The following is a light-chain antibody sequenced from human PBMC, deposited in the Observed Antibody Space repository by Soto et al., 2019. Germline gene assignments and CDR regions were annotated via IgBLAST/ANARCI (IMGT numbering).Light chain of an antibody. Sequence: VLTQSPGTLSLSPGERATLSCRASQSVNNNYLAWYQQKPGQSPRLLIYGASIRATASPDRFSGSGSGTNFTLTISKMGAEESSVYYCYQHYRSITFGGGTKVEIK. CDR2: GAS. J-gene: IGKJ4*01. V-gene: IGKV3-20*01. CDR3: YQHYRSIT. CDR1: QSVNNNY.